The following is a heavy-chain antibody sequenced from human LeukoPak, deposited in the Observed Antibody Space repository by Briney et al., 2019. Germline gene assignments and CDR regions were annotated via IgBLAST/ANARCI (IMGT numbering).Heavy chain of an antibody. D-gene: IGHD6-19*01. CDR1: GGSISSYY. Sequence: SETLSLTCTVSGGSISSYYWNWIRQPAGKGLEWIGRMYASGSTNYNPSLKSRVTMSVDTSKNQFSLKLSSVTAADTAVYYCARDQGGYSSGLSFDYRGQGTLVTVSS. J-gene: IGHJ4*02. CDR3: ARDQGGYSSGLSFDY. CDR2: MYASGST. V-gene: IGHV4-4*07.